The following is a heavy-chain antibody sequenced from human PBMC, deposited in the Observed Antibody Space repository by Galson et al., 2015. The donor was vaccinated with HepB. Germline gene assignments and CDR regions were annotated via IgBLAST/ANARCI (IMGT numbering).Heavy chain of an antibody. J-gene: IGHJ6*02. V-gene: IGHV3-74*01. D-gene: IGHD3-10*01. CDR2: INSDGSST. Sequence: SLRLSCAASGFTFSSYWMHWVRQAPGKGLVWVSRINSDGSSTSYADSVKGRFTISRDNAKNTLYLQMNSLRAEDTAVYYCARGLLWFGESDYYYYGMDVWGQGTTVTVSS. CDR3: ARGLLWFGESDYYYYGMDV. CDR1: GFTFSSYW.